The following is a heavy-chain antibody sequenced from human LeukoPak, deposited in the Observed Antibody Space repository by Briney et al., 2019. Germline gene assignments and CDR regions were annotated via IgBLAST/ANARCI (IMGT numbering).Heavy chain of an antibody. J-gene: IGHJ6*02. CDR1: GYTFISYD. CDR3: ARTHPAYYDFWRGYSGYYGMDV. CDR2: MNPNSGNT. V-gene: IGHV1-8*01. Sequence: ASVKVSCKASGYTFISYDINWVRQATGQGLEWMGWMNPNSGNTGYAQKFQGRVTMTRNTSISTAYMELSSLRSEDTAVYYCARTHPAYYDFWRGYSGYYGMDVWGQGTTVTVSS. D-gene: IGHD3-3*01.